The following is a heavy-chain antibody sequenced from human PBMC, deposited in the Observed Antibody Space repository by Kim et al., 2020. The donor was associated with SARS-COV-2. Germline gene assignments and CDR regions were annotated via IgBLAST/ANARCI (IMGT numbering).Heavy chain of an antibody. CDR3: ARARNYGMDV. J-gene: IGHJ6*02. Sequence: STGYATCVKGRFTISRDNAKNTLYLQMNSLRAEDTAVYYCARARNYGMDVWGQGTTVTVSS. V-gene: IGHV3-74*01. CDR2: ST.